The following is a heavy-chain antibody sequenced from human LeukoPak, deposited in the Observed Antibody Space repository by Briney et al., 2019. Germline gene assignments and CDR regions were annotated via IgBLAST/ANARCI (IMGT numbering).Heavy chain of an antibody. V-gene: IGHV4-30-4*01. CDR2: IYYSGST. CDR1: GGSISSGDYY. D-gene: IGHD3-22*01. Sequence: PSQTLSLTCTVSGGSISSGDYYWSWIRQPPGKGLEWIGHIYYSGSTYYNPSLKSRVTISVDTSKNQFSLKLSSVTAADTAVYYCARDPGYDSSGYLAWYFDLWGRGTLVTVSS. J-gene: IGHJ2*01. CDR3: ARDPGYDSSGYLAWYFDL.